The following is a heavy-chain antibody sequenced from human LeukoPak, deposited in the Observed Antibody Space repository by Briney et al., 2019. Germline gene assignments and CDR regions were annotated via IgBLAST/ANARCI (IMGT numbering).Heavy chain of an antibody. V-gene: IGHV1-18*01. D-gene: IGHD2-8*01. CDR3: ARDPSSMVYSMSWFDP. CDR1: GYTFTSYA. CDR2: ISAYNGNT. Sequence: GASVKVSCKASGYTFTSYAISWVRQAPGQRLEWMGWISAYNGNTNYAQRFQGRVTMTTDTSTSTAYMELRSLRSDDTAVYFCARDPSSMVYSMSWFDPWGQGTLVTVSS. J-gene: IGHJ5*02.